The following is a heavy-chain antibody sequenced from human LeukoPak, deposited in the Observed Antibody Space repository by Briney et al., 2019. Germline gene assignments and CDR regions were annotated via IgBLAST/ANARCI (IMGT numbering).Heavy chain of an antibody. CDR1: GYTFTSYD. J-gene: IGHJ4*02. CDR2: MKPNSGNT. V-gene: IGHV1-8*02. D-gene: IGHD2-2*02. CDR3: ARGTPYCSSASCYNY. Sequence: ASVKVSCKASGYTFTSYDINWVRQATGQGLEWMGWMKPNSGNTGYAQKFQGRVTMTRDTSIGTAYMELSSLTSEDTAVYYCARGTPYCSSASCYNYWGQGTLVTVSS.